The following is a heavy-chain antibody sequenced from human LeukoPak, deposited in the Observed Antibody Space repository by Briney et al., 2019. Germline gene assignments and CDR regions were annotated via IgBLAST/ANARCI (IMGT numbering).Heavy chain of an antibody. CDR2: ISSSSTI. CDR1: GFTFSSYS. V-gene: IGHV3-48*02. Sequence: GGSLRLSCAAYGFTFSSYSMNWVRQAPGKGREWVSYISSSSTIYYADSVKGRFTISRDNAKNSLYLQMNSLRDEDTAVYYCARDRIAVAGLEWGQGTLVTVSS. CDR3: ARDRIAVAGLE. J-gene: IGHJ4*02. D-gene: IGHD6-19*01.